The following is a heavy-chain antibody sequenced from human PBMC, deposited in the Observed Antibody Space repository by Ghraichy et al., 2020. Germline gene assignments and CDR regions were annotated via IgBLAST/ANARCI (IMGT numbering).Heavy chain of an antibody. Sequence: GGSLRLSCAASGFSFSDYYMSWIRQAPGKGLEWVSYISNGGSILYYADSVKGRFTISRDNAKNSLYLQMNSLRAEDTAVYYCARDPGYCSGGRCYLEQFDCWGQGTLVTVSS. CDR3: ARDPGYCSGGRCYLEQFDC. V-gene: IGHV3-11*04. D-gene: IGHD2-15*01. J-gene: IGHJ4*02. CDR1: GFSFSDYY. CDR2: ISNGGSIL.